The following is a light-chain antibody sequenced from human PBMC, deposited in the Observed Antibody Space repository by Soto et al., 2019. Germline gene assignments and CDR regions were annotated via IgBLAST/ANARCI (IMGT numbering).Light chain of an antibody. V-gene: IGKV1-39*01. Sequence: DIQMTQSPSSLSASVGDRVTITCRASQSISSYLNWYQQKPGKAPKLLIYAASSLQSGVPSRFSGSGSGTDFTLTISSLQPEDFATYYCQQSYSTPLFGGGTKGDSK. CDR2: AAS. J-gene: IGKJ4*01. CDR1: QSISSY. CDR3: QQSYSTPL.